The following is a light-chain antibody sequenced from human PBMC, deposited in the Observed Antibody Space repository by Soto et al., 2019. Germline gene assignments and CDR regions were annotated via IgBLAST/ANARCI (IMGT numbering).Light chain of an antibody. CDR3: QTWDNGIRV. J-gene: IGLJ2*01. V-gene: IGLV4-69*01. Sequence: QSVLTQSPSASASLGASGKLTCTRSSGHSNYVIAWHQQQPEKGPRYLMKLNSDGSHSKGDGIPDRFSGSSSGAERYLTISSLQSEDEADYYCQTWDNGIRVFGGGTKLTVL. CDR1: SGHSNYV. CDR2: LNSDGSH.